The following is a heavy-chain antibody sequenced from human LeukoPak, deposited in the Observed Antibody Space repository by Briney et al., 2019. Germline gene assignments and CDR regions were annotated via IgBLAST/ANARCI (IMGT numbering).Heavy chain of an antibody. Sequence: GGSLRLSCAASGFTFSSYAMSWVRQAPGKGLEWVSAISGSGGSTYYAGSVKGRFTISRDNSKNTLYLQMNSLRAEDTAVYHCARDNSYGLDVWGKGTTVTVSS. CDR1: GFTFSSYA. V-gene: IGHV3-23*01. CDR2: ISGSGGST. J-gene: IGHJ6*04. CDR3: ARDNSYGLDV.